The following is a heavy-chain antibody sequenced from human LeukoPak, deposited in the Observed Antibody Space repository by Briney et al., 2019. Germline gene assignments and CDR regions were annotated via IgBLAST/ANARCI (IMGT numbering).Heavy chain of an antibody. J-gene: IGHJ4*02. CDR1: GGSISSYY. D-gene: IGHD5-18*01. CDR2: IYYSGST. Sequence: PSETLSLTCTVSGGSISSYYWSWIRQPPGKGLEWIGYIYYSGSTNYNPSLKSRVTISVDTSKNQFSLKLSSVTAADTAVYCCARHSYGYPNYFDYWGQGTLVTVSS. V-gene: IGHV4-59*08. CDR3: ARHSYGYPNYFDY.